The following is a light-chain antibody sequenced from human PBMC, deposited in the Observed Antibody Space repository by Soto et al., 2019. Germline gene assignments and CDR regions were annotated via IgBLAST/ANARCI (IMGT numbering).Light chain of an antibody. CDR1: RGISSY. J-gene: IGKJ5*01. V-gene: IGKV1-9*01. CDR2: SAS. CDR3: QQLNSYPQT. Sequence: ASVGDRVTTTCQASRGISSYLAWYQQKPGKPPKLLVYSASTLQSGVPSRFSGSGSGPDFTLTISSLQPEDSATYFCQQLNSYPQTFGQGTRLEIK.